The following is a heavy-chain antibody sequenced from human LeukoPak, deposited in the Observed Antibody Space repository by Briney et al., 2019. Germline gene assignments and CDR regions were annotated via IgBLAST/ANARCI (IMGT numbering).Heavy chain of an antibody. V-gene: IGHV1-3*03. CDR1: GYTFTSYA. CDR3: ARDLRFGELSFLPFDY. Sequence: ASVKVSCKASGYTFTSYAMHWVRQAPGQRLEWMGWINAGNGNTKYSQEFQGRVTITRDTSASTAYMELSSLRSEDMAVYYCARDLRFGELSFLPFDYWGQGTLVTVSS. CDR2: INAGNGNT. D-gene: IGHD3-10*01. J-gene: IGHJ4*02.